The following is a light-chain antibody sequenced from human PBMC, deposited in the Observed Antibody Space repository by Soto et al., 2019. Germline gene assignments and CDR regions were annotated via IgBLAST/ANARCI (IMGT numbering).Light chain of an antibody. CDR1: SSDVGGYNY. CDR2: DVS. J-gene: IGLJ2*01. V-gene: IGLV2-14*01. CDR3: SSSTSSTTPV. Sequence: QSVLTQPASVSGSPGQSITISCTGTSSDVGGYNYVSWYQQHPGKAPKLMIYDVSNRPSGVSNRFSGSKSGNTASLTISGLQAEDEADYYCSSSTSSTTPVFGGGTQLTVL.